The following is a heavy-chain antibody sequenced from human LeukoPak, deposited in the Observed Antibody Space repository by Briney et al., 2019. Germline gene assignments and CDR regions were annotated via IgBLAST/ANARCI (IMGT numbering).Heavy chain of an antibody. CDR2: INPNSGGT. J-gene: IGHJ6*03. V-gene: IGHV1-2*02. D-gene: IGHD2-15*01. Sequence: GASVKVSCKASGYTFTSYAMNWVRQAPGQGLEWMGWINPNSGGTNYAQKFQGRVTMTRDTSISTAYMELSRLRSDDTAVYYCARVTCSGGSCYSGYYYYYYMDVWGKGTTVTVSS. CDR3: ARVTCSGGSCYSGYYYYYYMDV. CDR1: GYTFTSYA.